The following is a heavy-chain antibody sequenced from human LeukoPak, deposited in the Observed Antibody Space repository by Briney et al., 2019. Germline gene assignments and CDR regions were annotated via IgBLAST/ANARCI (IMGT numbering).Heavy chain of an antibody. D-gene: IGHD3-10*01. CDR1: GFSFRSFW. CDR3: ARDGMGGIKAFDI. Sequence: GGSLRLSCVGSGFSFRSFWMSWVRQAPGKGLEWVANIKPDGSQKYFVDSVRGRFTISRDNAKNSVYLQMTSLRAEDTALYYCARDGMGGIKAFDIWGQGTMVTVSS. J-gene: IGHJ3*02. CDR2: IKPDGSQK. V-gene: IGHV3-7*05.